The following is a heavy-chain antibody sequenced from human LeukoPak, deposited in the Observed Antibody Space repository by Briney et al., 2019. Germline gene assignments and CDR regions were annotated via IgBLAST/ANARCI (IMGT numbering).Heavy chain of an antibody. CDR3: ARSLGDLALGY. CDR1: GFTVSSNY. CDR2: IYSGGST. J-gene: IGHJ4*02. Sequence: GGSLRLSCAASGFTVSSNYMSWVRQAPGKGLEWDSVIYSGGSTYYADSVKGRFTISRDNSKNTLYLQMNSLRAEDTAVYYCARSLGDLALGYWGQGTLVTVSS. D-gene: IGHD4-17*01. V-gene: IGHV3-66*02.